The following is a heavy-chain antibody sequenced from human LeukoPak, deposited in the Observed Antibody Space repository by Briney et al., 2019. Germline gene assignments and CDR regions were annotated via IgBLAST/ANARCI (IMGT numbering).Heavy chain of an antibody. J-gene: IGHJ4*02. Sequence: GGSLRLSCAASGFTLSDYYMSSIRQAPGKGLEWVSYISSSGSTIYYADSVKGRFTISRDNAKNSLYLQMDSLRADDTAVYYCARRAEVAIAAIRGGRIDYWGQGTLVTVSS. CDR3: ARRAEVAIAAIRGGRIDY. CDR2: ISSSGSTI. CDR1: GFTLSDYY. D-gene: IGHD6-13*01. V-gene: IGHV3-11*04.